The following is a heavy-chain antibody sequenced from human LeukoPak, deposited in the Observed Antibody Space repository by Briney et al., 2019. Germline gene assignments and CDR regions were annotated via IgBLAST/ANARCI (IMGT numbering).Heavy chain of an antibody. CDR1: GYSFTSYW. D-gene: IGHD2-15*01. Sequence: GESLKISCKGSGYSFTSYWIGWVRQMPGKGLEWMGIIYPGDSDTRYSPSFQGQVTISADKSISTAYLQWSSLKASDTAMYYCARRSKYCSGGSCYWDAFDIRGQGTMVTVSS. V-gene: IGHV5-51*01. J-gene: IGHJ3*02. CDR2: IYPGDSDT. CDR3: ARRSKYCSGGSCYWDAFDI.